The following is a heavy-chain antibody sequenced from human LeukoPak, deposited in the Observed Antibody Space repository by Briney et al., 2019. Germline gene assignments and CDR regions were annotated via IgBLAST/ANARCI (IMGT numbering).Heavy chain of an antibody. CDR3: ARGPRWYCSGGSCYSWFDP. V-gene: IGHV3-21*01. CDR1: GFTFSSYS. D-gene: IGHD2-15*01. J-gene: IGHJ5*02. CDR2: ISSSSSYI. Sequence: PGGSLRLSCAASGFTFSSYSMNWVRQAPGKGLEWVSSISSSSSYIYYADSVKGRFTISRDNAKNSLYLQMNSLRAEDTAVYYCARGPRWYCSGGSCYSWFDPWGQGTLVTVSS.